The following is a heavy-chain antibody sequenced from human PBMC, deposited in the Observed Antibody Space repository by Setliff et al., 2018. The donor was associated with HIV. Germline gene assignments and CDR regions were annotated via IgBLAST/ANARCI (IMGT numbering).Heavy chain of an antibody. J-gene: IGHJ4*02. V-gene: IGHV4-39*01. CDR3: ARHVVAVGIVVFPAGALDF. CDR2: IHYTGST. Sequence: PSETLSLTCSVSGAPVSSGRYYWGWIRQPPGKGLEWIATIHYTGSTYYNPSLKTRVTISADTSKKQVSLRLPSVTAADTAIYYCARHVVAVGIVVFPAGALDFWGPGTLVTVSS. D-gene: IGHD6-13*01. CDR1: GAPVSSGRYY.